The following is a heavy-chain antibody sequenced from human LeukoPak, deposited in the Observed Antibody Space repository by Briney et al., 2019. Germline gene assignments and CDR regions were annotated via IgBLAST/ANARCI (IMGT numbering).Heavy chain of an antibody. Sequence: PGGSLRLSCAASGFTFSSYSMNRVRQAPGKGLDWVSYISSSSSTIYYADSVKGRFTISRDNAKNSLYLQMNSLRAEDTAVYYCARDLSDYGVTRFDYWGQGTLVTVSS. V-gene: IGHV3-48*01. CDR3: ARDLSDYGVTRFDY. CDR1: GFTFSSYS. CDR2: ISSSSSTI. J-gene: IGHJ4*02. D-gene: IGHD4-17*01.